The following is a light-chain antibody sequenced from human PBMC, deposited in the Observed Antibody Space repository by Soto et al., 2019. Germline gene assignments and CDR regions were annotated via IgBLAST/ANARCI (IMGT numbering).Light chain of an antibody. CDR1: SSDVGGYNY. Sequence: QSVLTQPASVSGSPGQSITISCTGTSSDVGGYNYVSWYQQHPGKAPKLMIYDVSNRPSGVSNRFSVSKSGNTASLTISGLQAEDEADYYCSSYTSSSTYWVFGGGTKLTVL. CDR3: SSYTSSSTYWV. V-gene: IGLV2-14*01. CDR2: DVS. J-gene: IGLJ3*02.